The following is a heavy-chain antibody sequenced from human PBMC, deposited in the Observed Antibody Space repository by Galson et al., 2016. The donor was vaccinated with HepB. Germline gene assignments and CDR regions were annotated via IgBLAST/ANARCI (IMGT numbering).Heavy chain of an antibody. CDR1: GFTFSNYW. D-gene: IGHD3-10*01. CDR2: LKQDGSDK. V-gene: IGHV3-7*03. J-gene: IGHJ6*02. CDR3: ARDIGSGSFHMGYCCYGMDV. Sequence: SLRLSCAASGFTFSNYWMSWVRQAPGKGLECVANLKQDGSDKYYVDSVMGRFTISRDNAKNSLYLQMTSLGVEDTAVYYCARDIGSGSFHMGYCCYGMDVWGQGTTVTVSS.